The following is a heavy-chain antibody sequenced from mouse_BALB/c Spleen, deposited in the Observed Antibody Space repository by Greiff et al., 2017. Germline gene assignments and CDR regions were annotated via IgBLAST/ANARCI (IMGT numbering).Heavy chain of an antibody. CDR2: INPNYDST. CDR1: GYTFTDYN. CDR3: ARGRYRAWFAY. V-gene: IGHV1-18*01. Sequence: EVQLQQFGAELVKPGASVKISCKASGYTFTDYNMDWVKQSHGKTLAWIGDINPNYDSTSYNQKFKGKATLTVDKSSNTAYMQLSNLTSEDSAVDYCARGRYRAWFAYWGQGTLVTVSA. J-gene: IGHJ3*01. D-gene: IGHD2-14*01.